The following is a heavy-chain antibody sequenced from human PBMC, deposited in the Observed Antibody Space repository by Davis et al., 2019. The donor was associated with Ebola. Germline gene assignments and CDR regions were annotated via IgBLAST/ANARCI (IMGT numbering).Heavy chain of an antibody. V-gene: IGHV1-2*04. CDR3: ARALYSSSWYWFDP. D-gene: IGHD6-13*01. CDR1: GYTFTIYY. Sequence: ASVKVSCKASGYTFTIYYMHWVRQAPGQGLEWMGWINPNSGGTNYAQKFQGWVTMTRDTSISTAYMELSRLRSDDTAVYYCARALYSSSWYWFDPWGQGTLVTVSS. J-gene: IGHJ5*02. CDR2: INPNSGGT.